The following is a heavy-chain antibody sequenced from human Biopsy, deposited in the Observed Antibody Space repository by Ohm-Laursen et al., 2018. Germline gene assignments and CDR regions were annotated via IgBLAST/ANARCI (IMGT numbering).Heavy chain of an antibody. Sequence: ASMKGSCKASGGTFSNYAISWVRQAPGQGLEWMGGIIPMFGTANYAQMFQGRVTISADESTSTSYMELSSLTTEDTAIYYCARGPHSGSHSCFDYWGRGTLVTVSS. CDR1: GGTFSNYA. CDR2: IIPMFGTA. J-gene: IGHJ4*02. CDR3: ARGPHSGSHSCFDY. V-gene: IGHV1-69*13. D-gene: IGHD1-26*01.